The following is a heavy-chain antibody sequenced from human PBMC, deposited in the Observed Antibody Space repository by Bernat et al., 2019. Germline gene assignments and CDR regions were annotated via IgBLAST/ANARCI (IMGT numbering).Heavy chain of an antibody. J-gene: IGHJ6*03. CDR3: ARDFPFHSRGWNYHYYMDV. CDR2: ISSSGSTI. CDR1: GFTFTTYS. D-gene: IGHD6-19*01. V-gene: IGHV3-21*04. Sequence: EVQLVESGGGLVQPGGSLTLSCAASGFTFTTYSMNWVRQAPGKGLEWVSFISSSGSTINYADSVKGRFTISRDNTKNSLYLQMNTLRAEDTAVYYCARDFPFHSRGWNYHYYMDVWGEGTAVTVSS.